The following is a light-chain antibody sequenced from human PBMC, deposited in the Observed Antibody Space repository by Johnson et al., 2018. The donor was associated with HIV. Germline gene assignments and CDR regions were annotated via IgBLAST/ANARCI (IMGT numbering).Light chain of an antibody. J-gene: IGLJ1*01. CDR1: SSNIGNNY. CDR2: ENN. V-gene: IGLV1-51*02. CDR3: GTWDSSLSAYV. Sequence: QSVLTQPPSVSAAPGQKVTISCSGSSSNIGNNYVSWYQQLPGTAPKLLIYENNKRPSGIPDRFSGSKSGTSATLGITGLQTGDEADYYCGTWDSSLSAYVFGTGTKGTAL.